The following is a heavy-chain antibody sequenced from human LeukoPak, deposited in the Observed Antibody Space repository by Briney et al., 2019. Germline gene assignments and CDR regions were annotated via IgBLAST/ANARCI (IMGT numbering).Heavy chain of an antibody. CDR3: AREERGYCSGGSCYTGSYY. Sequence: PSQTLSLTCTVSGGSISSGDYYWSWIRQPPGKGLEWIGYIYYSGSTYYNPSLKSRVTISIDTSKNQFSLKLSSVTAADTAVYYCAREERGYCSGGSCYTGSYYWGQGTLVTVSS. J-gene: IGHJ4*02. CDR1: GGSISSGDYY. CDR2: IYYSGST. D-gene: IGHD2-15*01. V-gene: IGHV4-31*03.